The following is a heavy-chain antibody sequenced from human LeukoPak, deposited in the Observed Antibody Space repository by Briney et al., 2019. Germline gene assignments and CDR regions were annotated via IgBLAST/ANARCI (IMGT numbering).Heavy chain of an antibody. CDR2: IRYDGSNK. D-gene: IGHD3-9*01. Sequence: GGSLRLSCAASGFTFSSYGMHWVRQAPGEGLEWVAFIRYDGSNKYYADSVKGRFTISRDNSKNTLYLQMNSLRAEDTAVYYCASRRYYDILTGTDYWGQGTLVTVSS. CDR3: ASRRYYDILTGTDY. CDR1: GFTFSSYG. J-gene: IGHJ4*02. V-gene: IGHV3-30*02.